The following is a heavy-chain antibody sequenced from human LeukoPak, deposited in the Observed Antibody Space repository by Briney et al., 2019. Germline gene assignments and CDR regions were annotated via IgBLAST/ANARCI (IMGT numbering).Heavy chain of an antibody. D-gene: IGHD1-14*01. CDR3: ARQGFKYNSGPHNWFDP. J-gene: IGHJ5*02. Sequence: SETLSLTCTVSGFSITTYSWGWIRQPPGKGLEWIGYIYYSGSTSYNPSLKSRVTISVDTSKNQVSLRLSSVTAVDTAFYYCARQGFKYNSGPHNWFDPWGQGILVNGSS. CDR1: GFSITTYS. CDR2: IYYSGST. V-gene: IGHV4-59*08.